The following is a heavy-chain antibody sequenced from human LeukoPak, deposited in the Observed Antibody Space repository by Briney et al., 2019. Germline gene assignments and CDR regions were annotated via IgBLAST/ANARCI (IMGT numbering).Heavy chain of an antibody. CDR2: INHSGST. V-gene: IGHV4-34*01. D-gene: IGHD3-3*01. J-gene: IGHJ3*02. Sequence: SETLSLTCAVYGGSFSGYYWSWIRQPPGKGLEWIGEINHSGSTNYNPSLKGRVTISVDRSKNQFSLKLSSVAAADTAVYYCARDLPFDFWSGSDAFDIWGQGTMVTVSS. CDR3: ARDLPFDFWSGSDAFDI. CDR1: GGSFSGYY.